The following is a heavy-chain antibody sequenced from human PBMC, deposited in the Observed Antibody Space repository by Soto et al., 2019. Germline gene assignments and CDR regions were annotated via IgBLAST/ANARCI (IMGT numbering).Heavy chain of an antibody. D-gene: IGHD6-13*01. CDR3: VCDGAEYSSSPYNWLDT. Sequence: DSVKVSCKASGYTFTSYAMHWVRQAPGQRLEWMGWINAGNGNTKYSQKFQGRVTITRDTSASTAYMELSSLRSEDTAVYYCVCDGAEYSSSPYNWLDTWGQVTLVTVSS. V-gene: IGHV1-3*01. CDR1: GYTFTSYA. CDR2: INAGNGNT. J-gene: IGHJ5*02.